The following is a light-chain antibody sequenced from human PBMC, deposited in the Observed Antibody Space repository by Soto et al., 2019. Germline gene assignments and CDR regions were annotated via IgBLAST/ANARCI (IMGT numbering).Light chain of an antibody. CDR2: EGS. Sequence: QSALTQPASVSGSPGQSITISCTGTSIDVGNYNLVSWYQQHPGKAPKFMIYEGSKRPSGVSNRFSGSTSGNTASLTISGLQAEDEAHYYCCSYARSSTYVFXTGTKVTVL. J-gene: IGLJ1*01. CDR3: CSYARSSTYV. V-gene: IGLV2-23*01. CDR1: SIDVGNYNL.